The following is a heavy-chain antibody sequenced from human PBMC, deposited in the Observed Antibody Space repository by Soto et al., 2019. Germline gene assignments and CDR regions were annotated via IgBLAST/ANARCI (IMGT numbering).Heavy chain of an antibody. Sequence: EVQLLESGGGLVQPGGSLRLSCAASGFTFSSYGMSWVRQAPGKGLEWVSSINSAGSTYYADSVKGRFTISRDNSKNTLYVQMNSLRAEDTAVYYCAKWGVNIPLDYWGHGTLVTVSS. CDR1: GFTFSSYG. CDR2: INSAGST. D-gene: IGHD3-16*01. V-gene: IGHV3-23*01. J-gene: IGHJ4*01. CDR3: AKWGVNIPLDY.